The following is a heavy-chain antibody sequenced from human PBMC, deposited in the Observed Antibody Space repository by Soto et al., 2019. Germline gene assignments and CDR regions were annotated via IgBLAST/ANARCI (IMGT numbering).Heavy chain of an antibody. Sequence: GGSLRLSCVAFGFTFSSYAMSWVRQTPGKGLEWVSTISGTGGSTYYPDSVKGRFTISRDNSKNTVYLQMNSLRAEDAAVYYCAKEMTSGYYLFDYWGQGTLVTVSS. J-gene: IGHJ4*02. CDR2: ISGTGGST. V-gene: IGHV3-23*01. D-gene: IGHD3-22*01. CDR1: GFTFSSYA. CDR3: AKEMTSGYYLFDY.